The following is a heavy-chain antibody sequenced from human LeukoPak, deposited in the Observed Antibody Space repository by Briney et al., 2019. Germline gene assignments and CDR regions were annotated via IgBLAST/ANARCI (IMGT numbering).Heavy chain of an antibody. Sequence: GASVKVSCKVSGYTLTELSMHWVRQAPGKGLEWMGGFDPEDGETIYAQKFQGGVTMTEDTPTDTAYMELSSLRSEDTAVYYCATGHRVVTNFDYWGQGTLVTVSS. CDR1: GYTLTELS. D-gene: IGHD3-22*01. J-gene: IGHJ4*02. CDR3: ATGHRVVTNFDY. V-gene: IGHV1-24*01. CDR2: FDPEDGET.